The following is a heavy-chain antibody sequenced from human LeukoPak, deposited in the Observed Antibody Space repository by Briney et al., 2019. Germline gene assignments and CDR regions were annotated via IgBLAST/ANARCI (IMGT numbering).Heavy chain of an antibody. CDR1: GGSISSGGYY. Sequence: SQTLSLTCTVSGGSISSGGYYWSWIRQHPGKGLEWIGYIYYSGSTYYNPSLKSRVTISVDTSKNQFSLKLSSVTAADTAVYYCARVRGDSIIRGAFDYWGQGTLVTVSS. CDR2: IYYSGST. CDR3: ARVRGDSIIRGAFDY. D-gene: IGHD3-10*01. J-gene: IGHJ4*02. V-gene: IGHV4-31*03.